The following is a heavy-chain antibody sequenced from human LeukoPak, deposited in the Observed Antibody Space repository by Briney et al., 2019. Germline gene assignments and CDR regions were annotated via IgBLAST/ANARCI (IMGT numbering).Heavy chain of an antibody. D-gene: IGHD3-10*01. CDR1: GFTVSSNY. J-gene: IGHJ3*02. V-gene: IGHV3-66*02. CDR3: ARPLWFGEDSDAFDI. CDR2: IYSGGST. Sequence: GGSLRLSCAASGFTVSSNYMSWVRQAPGKGLEWVSVIYSGGSTYYADSVKGRFTISRDNSKNTLYLQMNSVRAEDTAVYYCARPLWFGEDSDAFDIWGQGTMVTVSS.